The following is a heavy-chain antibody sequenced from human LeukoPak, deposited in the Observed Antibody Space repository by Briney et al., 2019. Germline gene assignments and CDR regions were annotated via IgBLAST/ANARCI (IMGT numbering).Heavy chain of an antibody. CDR1: GYTFTRYY. D-gene: IGHD2-2*01. CDR2: IDPSGGST. Sequence: ASVKVSCKASGYTFTRYYMHWVRQAPGQGLEWMGIIDPSGGSTSYAQNFQGGVTMTRDATTSTVYLELSSLRSEDTAVYYCARDFGGMPNYWGQGTLVTVSS. CDR3: ARDFGGMPNY. V-gene: IGHV1-46*01. J-gene: IGHJ4*02.